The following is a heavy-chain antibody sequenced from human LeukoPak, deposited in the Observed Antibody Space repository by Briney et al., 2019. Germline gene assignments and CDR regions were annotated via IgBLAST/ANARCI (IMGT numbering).Heavy chain of an antibody. J-gene: IGHJ4*02. D-gene: IGHD3-10*01. CDR1: ACTFTSYA. CDR3: ASPWGFGETG. Sequence: ASVKVSRKSSACTFTSYAFSWVRQPPGQGLGLVGGFIPIFGTANYAQKLQGRVTITTDESTSTAYMELSSLRSEDTAVYYCASPWGFGETGCGQGTLVTVSS. CDR2: FIPIFGTA. V-gene: IGHV1-69*05.